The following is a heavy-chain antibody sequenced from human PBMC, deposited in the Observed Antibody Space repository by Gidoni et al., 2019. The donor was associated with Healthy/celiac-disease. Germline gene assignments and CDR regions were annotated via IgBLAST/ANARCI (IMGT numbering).Heavy chain of an antibody. V-gene: IGHV4-59*01. Sequence: QVQLQESGPGLVKPSETLSLTCTVAGGSISSYYWSWHRQPPGKGLEWIGYSYSSGSTNYNPSLKSRVTISVDTSKNQFSLKLSSVTAADTAVYYCARVFGSAYAHDYWGQGTLVTVSS. CDR1: GGSISSYY. CDR2: SYSSGST. D-gene: IGHD3-22*01. CDR3: ARVFGSAYAHDY. J-gene: IGHJ4*02.